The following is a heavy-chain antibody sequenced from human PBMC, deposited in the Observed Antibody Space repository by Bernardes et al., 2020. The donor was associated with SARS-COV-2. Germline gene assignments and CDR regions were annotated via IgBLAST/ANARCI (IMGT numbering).Heavy chain of an antibody. CDR3: ARAWDYGEARGKFES. J-gene: IGHJ4*02. Sequence: GGSLRLSCAAAGFTFTYHAINWVRPGPGEGPGWVFGITGKGDETFYADSVKGQFTISRDNSRRTVSLQMNSLRVEDTAIYYCARAWDYGEARGKFESWGLGTLVSVSS. D-gene: IGHD3-10*01. CDR2: ITGKGDET. CDR1: GFTFTYHA. V-gene: IGHV3-23*01.